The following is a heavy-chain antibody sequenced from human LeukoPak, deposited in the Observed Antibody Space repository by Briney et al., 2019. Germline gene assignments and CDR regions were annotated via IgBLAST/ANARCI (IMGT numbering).Heavy chain of an antibody. D-gene: IGHD3-3*01. Sequence: PSETLSLTCTVSGVSINSHCWSWIRQPPGKGLEWIGFIYDSESANYKSSLKSRVTMTVDTSKNQFSLKLNSVTAADTAVYYCARVLQNYYHMDVWGKGTTVTVSS. V-gene: IGHV4-59*11. J-gene: IGHJ6*03. CDR2: IYDSESA. CDR1: GVSINSHC. CDR3: ARVLQNYYHMDV.